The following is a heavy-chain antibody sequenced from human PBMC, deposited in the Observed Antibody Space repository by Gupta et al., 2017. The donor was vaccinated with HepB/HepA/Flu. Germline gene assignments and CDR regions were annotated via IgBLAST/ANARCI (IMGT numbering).Heavy chain of an antibody. V-gene: IGHV3-48*03. CDR3: ARELRYFDWLLKGRFDY. Sequence: EVQLVESGGGLVRPGGSLRLSCAASGFTFSSYEMNWVRQAPGKGLEWVSYISSSGSTIYYADSVKGRFTISRDNAKNSLYLQMNSLRAEDTAVYYCARELRYFDWLLKGRFDYWGQGTLVTVSS. D-gene: IGHD3-9*01. J-gene: IGHJ4*02. CDR1: GFTFSSYE. CDR2: ISSSGSTI.